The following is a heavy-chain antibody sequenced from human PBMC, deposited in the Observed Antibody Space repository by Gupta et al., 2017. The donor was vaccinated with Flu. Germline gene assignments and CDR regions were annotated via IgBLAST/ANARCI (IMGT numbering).Heavy chain of an antibody. D-gene: IGHD3-22*01. CDR3: ARRLDYYDSSGYSPNYYYFDY. Sequence: LQLQESGPGLVKPSEPLSLTCSVSGGSISSSSYYWGWIRPPPGKGLEWIGSIYYSGSTYYNPSLKSRVTISVDTSKNHFSLKLSSVTAADTAVYYCARRLDYYDSSGYSPNYYYFDYWGQGTLVTVAS. J-gene: IGHJ4*02. CDR1: GGSISSSSYY. CDR2: IYYSGST. V-gene: IGHV4-39*01.